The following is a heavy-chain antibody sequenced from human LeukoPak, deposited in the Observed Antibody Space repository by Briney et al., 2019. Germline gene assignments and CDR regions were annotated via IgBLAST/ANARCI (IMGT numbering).Heavy chain of an antibody. J-gene: IGHJ4*02. CDR1: GGSFSGYY. D-gene: IGHD6-19*01. CDR2: INHSRST. Sequence: SETLSLTCAVYGGSFSGYYWSSIRQPPGKGLKWIGEINHSRSTNYNPSLKSRVTISVDTSKNQFSLKLNSVTAADTAVYYCARVGSGWYYFAYWGQGTLVTVSS. V-gene: IGHV4-34*01. CDR3: ARVGSGWYYFAY.